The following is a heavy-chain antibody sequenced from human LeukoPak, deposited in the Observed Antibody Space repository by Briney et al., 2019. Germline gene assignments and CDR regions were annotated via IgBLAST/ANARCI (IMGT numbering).Heavy chain of an antibody. CDR3: ARGGGGDQYAYYFDY. D-gene: IGHD2-21*02. CDR1: GYTFTSYG. CDR2: ISAYNGNT. V-gene: IGHV1-18*01. J-gene: IGHJ4*02. Sequence: ASVKVSCKASGYTFTSYGISWVRQAPGQGLEWMGWISAYNGNTNYAQELQGRVTMTTDTSTSTAYMELRSLRSDDTAVYYCARGGGGDQYAYYFDYWGQGTLVTVSS.